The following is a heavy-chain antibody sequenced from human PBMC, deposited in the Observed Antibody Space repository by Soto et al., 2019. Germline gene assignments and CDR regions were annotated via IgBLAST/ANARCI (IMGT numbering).Heavy chain of an antibody. Sequence: GGSLRLSCAASGFTFSDYYMSWIRQAPGKGLEWVSYISSSGSTIYYADSVKGRFTISRDNAKNSLYLQMNSLRAEDTAVYYCASPATGYDTSRFDYWGQGTLVTVSS. CDR2: ISSSGSTI. CDR1: GFTFSDYY. D-gene: IGHD5-12*01. V-gene: IGHV3-11*01. CDR3: ASPATGYDTSRFDY. J-gene: IGHJ4*02.